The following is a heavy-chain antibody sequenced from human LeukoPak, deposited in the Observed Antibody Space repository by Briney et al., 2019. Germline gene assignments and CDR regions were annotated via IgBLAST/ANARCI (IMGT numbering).Heavy chain of an antibody. CDR1: GDSISDFY. J-gene: IGHJ5*02. D-gene: IGHD1-26*01. CDR2: IYHSGST. V-gene: IGHV4-59*01. Sequence: SETLSLTCSVPGDSISDFYWNWIRQPPGKGLEWIGYIYHSGSTYYNPSLKSRVTISVDTSKNQFSLKLSSVTAADTAVYYCASWAGGSYYGWFDPWGQGTLVTVSS. CDR3: ASWAGGSYYGWFDP.